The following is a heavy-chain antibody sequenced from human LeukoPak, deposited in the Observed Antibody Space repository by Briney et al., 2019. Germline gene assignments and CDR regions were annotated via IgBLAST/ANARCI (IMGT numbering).Heavy chain of an antibody. CDR3: AKRGVVIRVILVGFHKEAYYFDS. J-gene: IGHJ4*02. V-gene: IGHV3-23*01. CDR2: ISGSGGAT. D-gene: IGHD3-22*01. Sequence: GGSLRLSCAVSGITLSNYGMSWVRRAPGKGLEWVAGISGSGGATNYADSVKGRFTISRDNPKNTLYLQMNSLRVEDTAVYFCAKRGVVIRVILVGFHKEAYYFDSWGRGALVTVSS. CDR1: GITLSNYG.